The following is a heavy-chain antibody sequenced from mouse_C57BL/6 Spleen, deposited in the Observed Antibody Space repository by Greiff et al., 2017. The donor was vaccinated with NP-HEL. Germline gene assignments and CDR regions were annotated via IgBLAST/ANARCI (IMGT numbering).Heavy chain of an antibody. D-gene: IGHD1-1*01. Sequence: VQLQQSGPELVKPGASVKISCKASGYSFTDYNMNWVKQSNGKSLEWIGVINPNYGTTSYNQKFKGKATLTVDQSASTAYMQLNSLTSEDSAVYDCARGGTTVSRGFAYWGQGTLVTVSA. CDR3: ARGGTTVSRGFAY. J-gene: IGHJ3*01. CDR2: INPNYGTT. CDR1: GYSFTDYN. V-gene: IGHV1-39*01.